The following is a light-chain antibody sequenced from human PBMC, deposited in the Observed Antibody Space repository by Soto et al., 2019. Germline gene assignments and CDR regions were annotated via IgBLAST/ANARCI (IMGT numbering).Light chain of an antibody. CDR3: QQLSTYPLT. J-gene: IGKJ1*01. CDR2: AAS. Sequence: DIQLTQSPSFLSASVGDRVTITCRASQDVNSYLAWYQQKPGKAPKLLIYAASTVQSAVPSRFSGGGAGTEFTLTISSLQPEDFATYYCQQLSTYPLTFGQGTRVEF. V-gene: IGKV1-9*01. CDR1: QDVNSY.